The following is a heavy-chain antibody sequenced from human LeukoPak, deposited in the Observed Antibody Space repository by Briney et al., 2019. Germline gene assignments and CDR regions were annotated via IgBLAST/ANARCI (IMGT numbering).Heavy chain of an antibody. CDR1: GGSISSYY. CDR3: ARGVRGSTAAGTFDY. D-gene: IGHD6-13*01. J-gene: IGHJ4*02. Sequence: PSETLSLTCTVSGGSISSYYWNWIRQPPGKGLEWIGNIYYSGSTKYNASLKSRVIISIDKSKNQISLNLRSVTAADTAVYYCARGVRGSTAAGTFDYWGQGTLVTVSS. V-gene: IGHV4-59*01. CDR2: IYYSGST.